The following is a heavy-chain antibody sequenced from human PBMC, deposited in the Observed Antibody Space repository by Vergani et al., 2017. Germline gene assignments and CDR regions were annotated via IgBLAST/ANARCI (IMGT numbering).Heavy chain of an antibody. J-gene: IGHJ5*02. CDR1: GYTFTSYY. V-gene: IGHV1-46*03. CDR2: INPSGGST. CDR3: AXEPTTAPLWSWFDP. D-gene: IGHD4-17*01. Sequence: QVQLVQSGAEVKKPGASGKVSCKASGYTFTSYYMHWVRPAPGQGLEWMGIINPSGGSTSYAQKFQGRVTMTRDTSTSTVYMELSSLRSEDTAVYYCAXEPTTAPLWSWFDPWGQGTLVTVSS.